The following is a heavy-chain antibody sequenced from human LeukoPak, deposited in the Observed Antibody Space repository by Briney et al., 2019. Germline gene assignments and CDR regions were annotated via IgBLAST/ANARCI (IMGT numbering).Heavy chain of an antibody. D-gene: IGHD6-19*01. V-gene: IGHV3-21*01. CDR1: GFRFSTYS. J-gene: IGHJ4*02. Sequence: GGSLRLSCAGSGFRFSTYSIKWVRQAQGKGLEWVSHMGGSGSFIYYADSVKGRFTISRDNSKNTLYLQMNSLRAEDTAVYYCASAIAVAGNYWGQGTLVTVSS. CDR3: ASAIAVAGNY. CDR2: MGGSGSFI.